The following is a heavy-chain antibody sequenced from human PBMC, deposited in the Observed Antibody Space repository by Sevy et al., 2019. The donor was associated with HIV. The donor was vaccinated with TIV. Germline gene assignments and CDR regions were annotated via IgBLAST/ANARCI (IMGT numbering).Heavy chain of an antibody. J-gene: IGHJ4*02. Sequence: GGSLRLSCAASGFSFMPYAMSWVRQAPGKGLEWVSGISGSSSLTYYADSVKGRFTISRDNSKNTLYLQMKNLRADDTAVYYCAKGTVAAPVGNYFDHWGQGALVTVSS. D-gene: IGHD6-25*01. V-gene: IGHV3-23*01. CDR3: AKGTVAAPVGNYFDH. CDR1: GFSFMPYA. CDR2: ISGSSSLT.